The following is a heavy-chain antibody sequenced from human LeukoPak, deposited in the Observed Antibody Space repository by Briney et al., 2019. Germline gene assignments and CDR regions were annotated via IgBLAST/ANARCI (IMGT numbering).Heavy chain of an antibody. J-gene: IGHJ5*02. CDR3: ATDFTTGNEDMKWFDP. CDR2: SIPIFGTA. CDR1: GATFGSFP. Sequence: SVKVSCKASGATFGSFPVSWVRQAPGQGLEWMGGSIPIFGTANYAQKFQGRVTITADESTSTAYMELSSLRSEDTAVYYRATDFTTGNEDMKWFDPWGQGTLVTVSS. V-gene: IGHV1-69*13. D-gene: IGHD1-1*01.